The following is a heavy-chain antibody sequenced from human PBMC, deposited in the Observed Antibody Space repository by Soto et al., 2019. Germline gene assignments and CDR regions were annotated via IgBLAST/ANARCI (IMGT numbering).Heavy chain of an antibody. CDR3: AGCGDCTSYLRDFDI. J-gene: IGHJ4*02. D-gene: IGHD2-21*01. CDR2: IIPIFGTA. V-gene: IGHV1-69*06. Sequence: VKASCKASGGTFNNYVINWVLHAPGQGLEWMAGIIPIFGTANYAQKFQGRVTITADKYTSTAYMELNSLRSEDTAVYYCAGCGDCTSYLRDFDIWGQGTLVTVSS. CDR1: GGTFNNYV.